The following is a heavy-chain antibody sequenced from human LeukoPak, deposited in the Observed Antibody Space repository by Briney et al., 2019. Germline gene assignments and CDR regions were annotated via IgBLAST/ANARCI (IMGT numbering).Heavy chain of an antibody. CDR1: GDSVSSNSVT. CDR3: ARRLTQYDCFDP. J-gene: IGHJ5*02. V-gene: IGHV6-1*01. CDR2: TYYRSTWYN. D-gene: IGHD2-2*01. Sequence: SQTLSLTCAISGDSVSSNSVTWNRIRQSPSRGLEWLGRTYYRSTWYNDYAVSVRGRITVNPDTSKNQFSLHLNSVTPEDTAVYYCARRLTQYDCFDPWGQGVLVTVSS.